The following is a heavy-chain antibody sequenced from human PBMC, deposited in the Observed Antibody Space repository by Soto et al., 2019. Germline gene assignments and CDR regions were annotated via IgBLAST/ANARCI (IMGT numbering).Heavy chain of an antibody. CDR3: ARAPMLRFLNLYYFDY. J-gene: IGHJ4*02. Sequence: SETLSLTCAVYGGSFSGYYWSWIRQPPGKGLEWIGEINHSGSTNYNPSLKSRVTISVDTSKNQFSLKLSSVTAADTAVYYCARAPMLRFLNLYYFDYWGQGTLVTVSS. V-gene: IGHV4-34*01. CDR2: INHSGST. D-gene: IGHD4-17*01. CDR1: GGSFSGYY.